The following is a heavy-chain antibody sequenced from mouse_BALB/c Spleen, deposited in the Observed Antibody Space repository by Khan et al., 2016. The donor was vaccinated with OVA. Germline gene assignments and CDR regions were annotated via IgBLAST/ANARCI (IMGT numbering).Heavy chain of an antibody. CDR2: INPSNGYT. J-gene: IGHJ3*01. V-gene: IGHV1-4*01. CDR3: VRVEAYERNDGWFAY. D-gene: IGHD2-3*01. CDR1: GYTFTSYT. Sequence: QVQLKESGAELARPGASVKMSCKASGYTFTSYTIHWIKLRPGQGLEWIGYINPSNGYTNYNQKFKDMATLIADKSSTTAFMLLSSLTIEDSAVYNYVRVEAYERNDGWFAYWGQGTLVTVSA.